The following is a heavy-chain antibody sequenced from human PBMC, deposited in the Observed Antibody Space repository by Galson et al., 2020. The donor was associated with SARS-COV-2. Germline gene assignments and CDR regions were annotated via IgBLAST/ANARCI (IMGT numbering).Heavy chain of an antibody. D-gene: IGHD6-19*01. CDR2: IYYSGST. CDR1: GGSISSSSYY. J-gene: IGHJ4*02. V-gene: IGHV4-39*07. Sequence: ASETLSLTCTVSGGSISSSSYYWGWIRQPPGKGLEWIGSIYYSGSTYYNPSLKSRVTISVDTSKNQFSLKLSSVTAADTAVYYCARDMMQWLVRGPAGDWGQGTLVTVSS. CDR3: ARDMMQWLVRGPAGD.